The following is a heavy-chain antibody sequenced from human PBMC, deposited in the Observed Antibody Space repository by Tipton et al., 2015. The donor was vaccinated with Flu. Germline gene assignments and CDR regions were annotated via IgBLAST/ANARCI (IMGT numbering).Heavy chain of an antibody. J-gene: IGHJ4*02. CDR2: ISSSSSYI. V-gene: IGHV3-21*01. CDR3: ARLVGIDYFDY. Sequence: SLRLSCAASGFTFSSYSMNWVRQAPGKGLEWVSSISSSSSYIYYADSVKGRFTISRNNAKNSLYLQMNSLRAEDTAVYYCARLVGIDYFDYWGQGTLVTVSS. CDR1: GFTFSSYS. D-gene: IGHD1-26*01.